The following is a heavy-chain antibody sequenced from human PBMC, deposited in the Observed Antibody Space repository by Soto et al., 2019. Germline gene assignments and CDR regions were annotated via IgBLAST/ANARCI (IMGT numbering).Heavy chain of an antibody. J-gene: IGHJ3*02. CDR2: IKGDGSAK. D-gene: IGHD6-25*01. CDR1: GFTFGNYW. CDR3: ARDVSPGSSGYYLAAFDI. V-gene: IGHV3-7*05. Sequence: EVQLVEPGGGLVQPGGSLRLSCAASGFTFGNYWMTWVRQAPGKGLEWVANIKGDGSAKSYLDSVRGRFTVSRDNAENSLFLQMNILRAEDTALYYCARDVSPGSSGYYLAAFDIWGQGTMVTVS.